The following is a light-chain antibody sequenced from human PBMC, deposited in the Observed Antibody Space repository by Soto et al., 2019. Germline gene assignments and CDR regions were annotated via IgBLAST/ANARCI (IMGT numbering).Light chain of an antibody. V-gene: IGKV1-9*01. CDR3: QQLYSYRLT. Sequence: DIQLTQSPSFLSASVVYRVTITCRASQGTSSYLAWYQQKPGKAPNLLIYATSTLQSGVPSRFSGSGSGTEFTLTISNLQPEDFASYYCQQLYSYRLTFGGGTKVEIK. J-gene: IGKJ4*01. CDR2: ATS. CDR1: QGTSSY.